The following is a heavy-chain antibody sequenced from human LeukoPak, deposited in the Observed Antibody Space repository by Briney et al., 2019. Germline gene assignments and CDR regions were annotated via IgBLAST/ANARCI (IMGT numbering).Heavy chain of an antibody. CDR1: GYRFTTYW. Sequence: KKPGESLNISCKASGYRFTTYWIGWVRQMPGKGLEWMGVIYPGDSETRYSPAFQGQVTLSADKSITTAFFQWSGMQASDTPMYYCARLLLATGPAYWGQGTLVTVSS. J-gene: IGHJ4*02. V-gene: IGHV5-51*01. D-gene: IGHD1-1*01. CDR2: IYPGDSET. CDR3: ARLLLATGPAY.